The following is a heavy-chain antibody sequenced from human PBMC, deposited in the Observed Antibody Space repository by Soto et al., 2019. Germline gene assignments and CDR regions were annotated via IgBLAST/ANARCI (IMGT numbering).Heavy chain of an antibody. J-gene: IGHJ4*02. CDR2: ITGRSEST. CDR1: GFTFKTHA. Sequence: PGGSLRLSCAASGFTFKTHAMSWVRQAPGKGLEWVSAITGRSESTCYADSVKGRFTISRDNSKNTMYLQMNSLRVEDTAVYYCEKFFPGNGGWGRGTVVTVSS. CDR3: EKFFPGNGG. D-gene: IGHD2-8*01. V-gene: IGHV3-23*01.